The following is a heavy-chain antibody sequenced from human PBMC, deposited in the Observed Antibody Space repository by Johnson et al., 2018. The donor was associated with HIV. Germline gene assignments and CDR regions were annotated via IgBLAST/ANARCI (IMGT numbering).Heavy chain of an antibody. V-gene: IGHV3-23*04. CDR1: GFTFSSYA. D-gene: IGHD4-17*01. CDR3: ARGYGDYSDFFDV. Sequence: VQLVESGGGLVQPGGSLRLSCAASGFTFSSYAMSWVRQAPGTGLEWVSAISGSGGSTYYADSVKGRFTISRDNSKNTLDLHMNSLRVEDTAVYYCARGYGDYSDFFDVWGQGTMVTVSS. J-gene: IGHJ3*01. CDR2: ISGSGGST.